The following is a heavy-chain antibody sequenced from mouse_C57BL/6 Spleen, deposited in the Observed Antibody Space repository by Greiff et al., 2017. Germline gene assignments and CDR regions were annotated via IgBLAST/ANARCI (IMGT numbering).Heavy chain of an antibody. CDR3: TTQLGRY. CDR2: IDPVNGDT. V-gene: IGHV14-4*01. D-gene: IGHD4-1*02. Sequence: VQLQQSGAELVRPGASVKLSCTASGFNIKDDYMHWVKQRPEQGLEWIGWIDPVNGDTEYASKFQGKATITADTSSNTPYLNLSSLTDEDTAVCYCTTQLGRYWGQGTLVTVSA. J-gene: IGHJ3*01. CDR1: GFNIKDDY.